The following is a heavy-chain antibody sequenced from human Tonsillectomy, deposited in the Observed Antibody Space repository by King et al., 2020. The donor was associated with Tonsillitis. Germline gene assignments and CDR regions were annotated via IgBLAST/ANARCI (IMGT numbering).Heavy chain of an antibody. CDR2: IYPGDSDT. D-gene: IGHD6-13*01. Sequence: VQLVESGAEVKKPGESLKISCEGSGYRFTNYWIGWVRQMPGKGLEWMGIIYPGDSDTRYSPSFQGQVTISADKSISTAYLQWSSLKASDTAMYYCARHPDSSSWYYAYWGQGTLVTVSS. V-gene: IGHV5-51*01. J-gene: IGHJ4*02. CDR1: GYRFTNYW. CDR3: ARHPDSSSWYYAY.